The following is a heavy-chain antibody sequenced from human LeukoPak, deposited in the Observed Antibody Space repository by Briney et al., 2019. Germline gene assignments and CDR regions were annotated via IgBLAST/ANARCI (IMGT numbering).Heavy chain of an antibody. CDR1: GYSISSGYY. D-gene: IGHD1-7*01. V-gene: IGHV4-38-2*02. J-gene: IGHJ4*02. Sequence: SETLSLTCTVSGYSISSGYYWGWIRQPPGKGLEWIGSIYHSGSTYYNPSLKSRVTISVDTSKNQFSLKLSSVTAADTAVYYCARSQLELRRGYFDYWGQGTLVTVSS. CDR3: ARSQLELRRGYFDY. CDR2: IYHSGST.